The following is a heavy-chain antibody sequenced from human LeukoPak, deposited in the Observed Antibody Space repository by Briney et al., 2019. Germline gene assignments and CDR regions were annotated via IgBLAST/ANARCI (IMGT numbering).Heavy chain of an antibody. CDR3: AKSTLRRGYSYGSFDY. V-gene: IGHV3-48*01. J-gene: IGHJ4*02. CDR1: GFTFSSYN. CDR2: ISSSRSNI. D-gene: IGHD5-18*01. Sequence: GGSLRLSCAASGFTFSSYNMNWVRQAPGKGLEWVSSISSSRSNIYYADSVKGRFTISRDNAKNSVYLQINSLRAEDTAVYYCAKSTLRRGYSYGSFDYWGQGTLVTVSS.